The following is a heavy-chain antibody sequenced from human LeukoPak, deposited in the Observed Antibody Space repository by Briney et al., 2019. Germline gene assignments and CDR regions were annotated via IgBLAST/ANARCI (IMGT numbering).Heavy chain of an antibody. J-gene: IGHJ4*02. V-gene: IGHV1-18*01. Sequence: ASVTVSCKASGYTFTSYGISWVRQAPGQGLEWMGWISAYNGNTNYAQKLQGRVTMTTDTSTSTAYMELRSLRSDDTAVYYCARDQDRNSNRVLGYWGQGTLVTVSS. CDR2: ISAYNGNT. CDR1: GYTFTSYG. CDR3: ARDQDRNSNRVLGY. D-gene: IGHD4-4*01.